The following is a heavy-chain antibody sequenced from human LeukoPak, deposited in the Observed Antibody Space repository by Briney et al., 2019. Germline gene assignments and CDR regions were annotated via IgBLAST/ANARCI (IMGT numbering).Heavy chain of an antibody. D-gene: IGHD2/OR15-2a*01. V-gene: IGHV3-21*01. CDR1: GFTFSSYS. J-gene: IGHJ5*02. CDR2: ISSSSSYI. CDR3: ARDFYAAADAILGNMS. Sequence: GGSLRLSCAASGFTFSSYSMNWVRQAPGKGLEWVSSISSSSSYIYYADSVKGRFTISSDNAKNSLYLQMNSLRAEDTAVYYCARDFYAAADAILGNMSWGQGTLVTVSS.